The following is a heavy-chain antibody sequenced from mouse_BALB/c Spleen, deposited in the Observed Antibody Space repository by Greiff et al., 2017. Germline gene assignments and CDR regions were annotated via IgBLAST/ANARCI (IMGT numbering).Heavy chain of an antibody. CDR2: ISSGGSYT. J-gene: IGHJ3*01. V-gene: IGHV5-6-4*01. D-gene: IGHD2-14*01. CDR1: GFTFSSYT. Sequence: EVKLVESGGGLVKPGGSLKLSCAASGFTFSSYTMSWVRQTPEKRLEWVATISSGGSYTYYPDSVKGRFTISRDNAKNTLYLQMSSLKSEDTAMYYCTSEEEVRRWFAYWGQGTLVTVSA. CDR3: TSEEEVRRWFAY.